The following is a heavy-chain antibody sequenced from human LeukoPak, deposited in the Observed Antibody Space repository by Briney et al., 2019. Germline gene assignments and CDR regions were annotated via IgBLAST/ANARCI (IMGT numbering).Heavy chain of an antibody. CDR2: INHSGST. CDR3: ARDGYSSSPDAFDI. V-gene: IGHV4-34*01. Sequence: LKPSETLSLTCAVYGGSFSGYYWSWIRQPPGKGLEWIGEINHSGSTNYNPSLKSRVTISVDTSKNQFSLKLGSVTAADTAVYYCARDGYSSSPDAFDIWGQGTMATVSS. J-gene: IGHJ3*02. D-gene: IGHD6-13*01. CDR1: GGSFSGYY.